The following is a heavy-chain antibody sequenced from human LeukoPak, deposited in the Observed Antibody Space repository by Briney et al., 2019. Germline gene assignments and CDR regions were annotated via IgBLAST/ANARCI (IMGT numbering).Heavy chain of an antibody. CDR1: GYSISSGYY. J-gene: IGHJ5*02. CDR2: IYHSGST. Sequence: SETLSLTCTVSGYSISSGYYWGWIRQPPGKGLEWIGSIYHSGSTYYNPSLKSRVTISVDTSKNQFSLKLSSVTAADTAVYYCARDLPRGGSPNWFDPWGQGTLVTVSS. V-gene: IGHV4-38-2*02. D-gene: IGHD1-26*01. CDR3: ARDLPRGGSPNWFDP.